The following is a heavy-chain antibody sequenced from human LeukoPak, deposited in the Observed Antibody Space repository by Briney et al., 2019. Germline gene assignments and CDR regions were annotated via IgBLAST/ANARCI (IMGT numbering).Heavy chain of an antibody. V-gene: IGHV3-74*01. CDR3: AKERRGDYYDSSGYIDY. J-gene: IGHJ4*02. Sequence: GGSLRLSCAASGFTFSSYWMHWVRQAPGKGLVWVSRINSDGSSTSYADSVKGRFTISRDNSKNTLYLQMNSLRAEDTAVYYCAKERRGDYYDSSGYIDYWGQGTLVTVSS. CDR2: INSDGSST. CDR1: GFTFSSYW. D-gene: IGHD3-22*01.